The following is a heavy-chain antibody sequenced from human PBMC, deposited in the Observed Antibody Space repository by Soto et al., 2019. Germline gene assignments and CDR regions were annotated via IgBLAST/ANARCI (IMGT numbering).Heavy chain of an antibody. CDR2: ISSSSSYI. CDR1: GFTFSSYS. CDR3: ARALQGIAVDGTVGFDY. J-gene: IGHJ4*02. V-gene: IGHV3-21*01. D-gene: IGHD6-19*01. Sequence: WSLRLSCAASGFTFSSYSMNWVRQAPGKGLEWVSSISSSSSYIYYADSVKGRFTISRDNAKNSLYLQMNSLRAEDTAVYYCARALQGIAVDGTVGFDYWGQGTLVTVSS.